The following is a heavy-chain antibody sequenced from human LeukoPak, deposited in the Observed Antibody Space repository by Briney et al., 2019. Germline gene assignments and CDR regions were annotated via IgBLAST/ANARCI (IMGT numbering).Heavy chain of an antibody. D-gene: IGHD2-2*01. V-gene: IGHV3-53*01. J-gene: IGHJ2*01. Sequence: PGRSLRLSCATSGFTFSSYGMHWVRQAPGKGLEWVSVIYSGGSTYYADSVKGRFTISRDNSKNTLYLQMNSLRAEDTAVYYCARESTSWYFDLWGRGTLVTVSS. CDR3: ARESTSWYFDL. CDR1: GFTFSSYG. CDR2: IYSGGST.